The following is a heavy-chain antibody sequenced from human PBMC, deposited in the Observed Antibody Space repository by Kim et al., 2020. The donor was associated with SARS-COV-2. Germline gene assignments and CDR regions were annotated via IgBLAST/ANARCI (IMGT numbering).Heavy chain of an antibody. D-gene: IGHD3-22*01. J-gene: IGHJ3*02. V-gene: IGHV3-23*01. Sequence: GGSLRLSCAASGFTFSSYAMSWVRQAPGKGLEWVSAISGSGGSTYYADSVKGRFTISRDNSKNTLYLQMNSLRAEDTAVYYCALTGRSSGYYFDDAFDIWGQGTMVTVSS. CDR2: ISGSGGST. CDR1: GFTFSSYA. CDR3: ALTGRSSGYYFDDAFDI.